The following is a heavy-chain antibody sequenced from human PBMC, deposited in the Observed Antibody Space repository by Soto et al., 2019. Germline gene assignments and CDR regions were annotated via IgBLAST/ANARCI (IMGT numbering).Heavy chain of an antibody. CDR1: GYIFTTYW. J-gene: IGHJ6*02. CDR3: ARHHGSPGSYFGMDV. V-gene: IGHV5-51*01. D-gene: IGHD6-13*01. Sequence: GESLKISCKGSGYIFTTYWINWVRQMPGEGLEWMGIIYPGDSDTRYSPSFQGQVSISADKSINTAYLQWRSLKASDTAVYYCARHHGSPGSYFGMDVWGQGTTVTVSS. CDR2: IYPGDSDT.